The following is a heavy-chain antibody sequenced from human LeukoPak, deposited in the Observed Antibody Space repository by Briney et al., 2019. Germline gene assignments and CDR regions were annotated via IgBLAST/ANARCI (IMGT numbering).Heavy chain of an antibody. V-gene: IGHV3-30-3*01. Sequence: SCKASGYTFTGYYMHWVRPAPGKGLEWVAVISYDGSNKYYADSVKGRFTISRDNSKNTLYLQMNSLRAEDTAVYYCARAPLGKSPYYFDYWGQGTLVTVSS. CDR1: GYTFTGYY. D-gene: IGHD3-16*02. J-gene: IGHJ4*02. CDR3: ARAPLGKSPYYFDY. CDR2: ISYDGSNK.